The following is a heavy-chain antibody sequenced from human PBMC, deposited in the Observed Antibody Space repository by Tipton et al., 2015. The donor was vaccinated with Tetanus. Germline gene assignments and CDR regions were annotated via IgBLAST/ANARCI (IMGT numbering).Heavy chain of an antibody. D-gene: IGHD3-3*01. CDR2: IYTSGST. CDR3: ARHQREGFLEWLLSSFDY. Sequence: GLVKPSETLSLTCTVSGGSISSYYWSWIRQPAGKGLEWIGRIYTSGSTNYNPSLKSRVTMSVDTSKNQFSLKLSSVTAADTAVYYCARHQREGFLEWLLSSFDYWGQGTLVTVSS. CDR1: GGSISSYY. V-gene: IGHV4-4*07. J-gene: IGHJ4*02.